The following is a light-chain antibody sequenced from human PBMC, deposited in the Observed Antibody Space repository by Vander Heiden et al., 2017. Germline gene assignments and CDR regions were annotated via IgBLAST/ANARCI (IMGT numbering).Light chain of an antibody. CDR3: QQYSSTPWT. V-gene: IGKV4-1*01. CDR2: WAS. J-gene: IGKJ1*01. CDR1: QSVLYSSNNKNY. Sequence: DIVMTQSPDSLAVSLGERATNNCKSSQSVLYSSNNKNYLAWYQQKPGQPPKLVIYWASTRESGVPDRFSGSGSGTDFTLTISSLQAEDVAVYYCQQYSSTPWTFGQGTKVEIK.